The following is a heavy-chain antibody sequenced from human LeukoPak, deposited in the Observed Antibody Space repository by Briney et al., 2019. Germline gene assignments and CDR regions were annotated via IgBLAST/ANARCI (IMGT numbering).Heavy chain of an antibody. CDR2: ISSSSSYI. V-gene: IGHV3-21*01. D-gene: IGHD6-6*01. J-gene: IGHJ6*03. CDR1: GFTFSSYS. Sequence: PGGSPRLPCAASGFTFSSYSMNWVRQAPGKGLEWVSSISSSSSYIYYADSVKGRFTISRDNAKNSLYLQMNSLRAEDTAVYYCARAYSSSSTPYYYYYMDVWGKGTTVTVSS. CDR3: ARAYSSSSTPYYYYYMDV.